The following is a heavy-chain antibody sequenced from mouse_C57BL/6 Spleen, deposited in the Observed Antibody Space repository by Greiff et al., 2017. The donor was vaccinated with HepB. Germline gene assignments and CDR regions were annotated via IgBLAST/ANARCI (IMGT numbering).Heavy chain of an antibody. V-gene: IGHV5-17*01. CDR3: ARESYYYFAY. D-gene: IGHD1-1*01. Sequence: DVHLVESGGGLVKPGGSLKLSCAASGFTFSDYGMHWVRQAPEKGLEWVAYISSGSSTIYYADTVKGRFTISRDNAKNTLFLQMTSLRSEDTAMYYCARESYYYFAYWGQGTLVTVSA. J-gene: IGHJ3*01. CDR2: ISSGSSTI. CDR1: GFTFSDYG.